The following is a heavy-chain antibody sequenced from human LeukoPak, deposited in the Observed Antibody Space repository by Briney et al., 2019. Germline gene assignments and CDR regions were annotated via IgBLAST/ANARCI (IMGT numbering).Heavy chain of an antibody. J-gene: IGHJ4*02. CDR3: AKDRLAWSSGFDY. Sequence: GGALRLSCTAPGFTFSRYWMSWVRQAPAKGLEWVANIKQDGGEEYYVDSVKGRFTISRDNAKNSVYLQMNSLRAEDTAVYYCAKDRLAWSSGFDYWGQGTLVTVSS. V-gene: IGHV3-7*05. D-gene: IGHD3-10*01. CDR2: IKQDGGEE. CDR1: GFTFSRYW.